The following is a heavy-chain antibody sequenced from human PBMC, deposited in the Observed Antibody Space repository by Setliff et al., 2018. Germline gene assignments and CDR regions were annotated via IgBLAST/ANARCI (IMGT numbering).Heavy chain of an antibody. Sequence: GASVKVSCQASGGTFNTYVISWVRQAPSQGLEWMGMIIPIFGTSNYAQKFQARVTMTTDESTSTAYMELSSLTSEDTAVYYCATDHMPASGTSAFDIWGQGTVVTVSS. D-gene: IGHD6-13*01. J-gene: IGHJ3*02. V-gene: IGHV1-69*05. CDR2: IIPIFGTS. CDR3: ATDHMPASGTSAFDI. CDR1: GGTFNTYV.